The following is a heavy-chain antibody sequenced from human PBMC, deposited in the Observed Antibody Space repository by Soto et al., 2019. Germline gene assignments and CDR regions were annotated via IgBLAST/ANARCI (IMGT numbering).Heavy chain of an antibody. V-gene: IGHV3-11*05. CDR3: ARVLSGTRSFDY. CDR1: GFTFSAYY. D-gene: IGHD5-12*01. CDR2: ISSRSNYT. Sequence: QVQLVESGGDLVKPGGSLRLSCAASGFTFSAYYMTWIRQAPGKGLEWLSYISSRSNYTDYADSVKGRFTTSRDNGKNALLLQMNSLRADDTAVYYCARVLSGTRSFDYWGQGTLVSVSS. J-gene: IGHJ4*02.